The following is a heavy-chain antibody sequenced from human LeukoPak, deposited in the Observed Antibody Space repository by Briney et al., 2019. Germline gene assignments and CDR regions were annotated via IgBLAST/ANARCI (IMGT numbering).Heavy chain of an antibody. J-gene: IGHJ4*02. Sequence: GGSLRLSCAASGFTFSSYAMHWVRQAPGKGLEYVSAISSNGGSTYYANSVKGRFTISRDNSKNTLYLQMGSLRAEDMAVYYCARGGRAGFQKPTDYWGQGTLVTVSS. D-gene: IGHD3-10*01. CDR1: GFTFSSYA. V-gene: IGHV3-64*01. CDR2: ISSNGGST. CDR3: ARGGRAGFQKPTDY.